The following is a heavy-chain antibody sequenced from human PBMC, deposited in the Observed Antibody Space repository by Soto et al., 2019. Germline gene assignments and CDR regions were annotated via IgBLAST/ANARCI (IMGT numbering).Heavy chain of an antibody. CDR1: GFTFSSYA. CDR3: AKSEGGSYFDY. CDR2: ISGSGGST. Sequence: GESLKISCAASGFTFSSYAMSLVRQAPGKGLEWVSAISGSGGSTYYADSVKGRFTISRDNSKNTLYLQMNSLRAEDTAVYYCAKSEGGSYFDYWGQGTLVTVSS. V-gene: IGHV3-23*01. D-gene: IGHD1-26*01. J-gene: IGHJ4*02.